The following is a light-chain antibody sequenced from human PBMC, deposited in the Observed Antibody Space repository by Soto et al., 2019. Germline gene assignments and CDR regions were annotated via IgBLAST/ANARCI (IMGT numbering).Light chain of an antibody. J-gene: IGKJ1*01. V-gene: IGKV1-5*03. CDR3: QQYNSDPWT. CDR1: QSISSW. Sequence: DIQMTQSPSTLSASVGDRVTITCRASQSISSWLAWYQQKPGKAPKLLIYKASSLESGVPTRFSGSGSGTEFTLTINSLQPDDFATYYCQQYNSDPWTFGQGTKMEIK. CDR2: KAS.